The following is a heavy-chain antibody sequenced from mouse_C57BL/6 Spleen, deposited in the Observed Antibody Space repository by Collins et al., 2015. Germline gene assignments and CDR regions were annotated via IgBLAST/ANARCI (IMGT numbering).Heavy chain of an antibody. V-gene: IGHV3-2*02. D-gene: IGHD2-14*01. J-gene: IGHJ4*01. CDR2: ISYSGST. Sequence: DVQLQESGPGLVKPSQSLSLTCTVTGYSITSDYAWNWIRQFPGNKLEWMGYISYSGSTSYNPSLKSRISITRDTSKNQFFLQLNSVTTEDTATYYCAVGDYAMDYWGQGTSVTVSS. CDR3: AVGDYAMDY. CDR1: GYSITSDYA.